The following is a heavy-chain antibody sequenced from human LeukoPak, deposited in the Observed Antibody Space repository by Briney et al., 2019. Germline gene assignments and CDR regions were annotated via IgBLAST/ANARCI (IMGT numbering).Heavy chain of an antibody. Sequence: SQTLSLTCTVSGGSISSGSNSWSWIRQPAGKGLEWNGRISTSGSTHSNPSLKSRVTISVDTSKNQFSLKLSSVTAADTAVYYCARGRRDYDIDYWGQGTLVTISS. D-gene: IGHD3-22*01. CDR1: GGSISSGSNS. CDR3: ARGRRDYDIDY. J-gene: IGHJ4*02. V-gene: IGHV4-61*02. CDR2: ISTSGST.